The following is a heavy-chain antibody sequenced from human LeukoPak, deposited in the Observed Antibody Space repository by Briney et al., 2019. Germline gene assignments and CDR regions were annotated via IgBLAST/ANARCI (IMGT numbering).Heavy chain of an antibody. V-gene: IGHV4-59*01. Sequence: SETLSLTCTVSGGSISTYYWSWIRQPPGKGLEWIGYIFYSGSTTYNPSLKSRVTMSVDTSKNQFSLKLSSVTAADTAVYYCARDVGPSQGFDCWGQGTLVTVSS. J-gene: IGHJ4*02. CDR1: GGSISTYY. CDR3: ARDVGPSQGFDC. CDR2: IFYSGST.